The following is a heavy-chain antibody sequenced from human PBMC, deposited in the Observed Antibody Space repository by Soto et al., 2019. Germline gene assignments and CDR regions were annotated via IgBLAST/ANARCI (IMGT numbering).Heavy chain of an antibody. CDR2: IIPIFGTA. J-gene: IGHJ6*02. CDR3: ARDQIEQWPYYYYYYGMDV. V-gene: IGHV1-69*13. CDR1: GGTFSSYA. Sequence: SVKVSCKASGGTFSSYAISWVRQAPGQGPEWMGGIIPIFGTANYAQKFQGRVTITADESTSTAYMELSSLRSEDTAVYYCARDQIEQWPYYYYYYGMDVWGQGTTVTVSS. D-gene: IGHD6-19*01.